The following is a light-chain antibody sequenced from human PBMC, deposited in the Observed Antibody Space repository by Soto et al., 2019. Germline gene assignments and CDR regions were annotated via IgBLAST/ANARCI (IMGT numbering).Light chain of an antibody. Sequence: QSVLTQPRSASGSPGQSVTISCTGTSIDVGDSDFVSWYQQHPGKAPKLMIYVVTKRPSGVPDRFSGSKSGNTASLTIPGLQDEDEADYYCSSFAATHTYIFGTGTKVTVL. CDR1: SIDVGDSDF. V-gene: IGLV2-11*01. CDR3: SSFAATHTYI. CDR2: VVT. J-gene: IGLJ1*01.